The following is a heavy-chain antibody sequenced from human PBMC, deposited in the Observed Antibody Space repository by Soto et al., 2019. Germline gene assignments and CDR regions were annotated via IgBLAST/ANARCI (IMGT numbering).Heavy chain of an antibody. V-gene: IGHV3-48*03. CDR2: ISSSGSTI. J-gene: IGHJ4*02. CDR1: GFTFSGYE. CDR3: ARDIVSFFDY. Sequence: GGSLRLSCEASGFTFSGYEMNWVRQAPGKGLEWVSYISSSGSTIYYADSVKGRFTISRDNTKNSLYLQMNSLRAEDTAVYYCARDIVSFFDYWRQGTLVTVSS. D-gene: IGHD3-16*02.